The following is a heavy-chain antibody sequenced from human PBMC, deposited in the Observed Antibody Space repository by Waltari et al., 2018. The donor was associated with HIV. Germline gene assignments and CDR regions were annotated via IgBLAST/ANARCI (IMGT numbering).Heavy chain of an antibody. D-gene: IGHD2-21*02. CDR2: IIPILGIA. CDR3: AAFDWTAQYYFDY. V-gene: IGHV1-69*02. CDR1: GGTFSSYT. Sequence: QVQLVQSGAEVKKPGSSVKVSCKASGGTFSSYTISWVRQAPGQGLEWMGRIIPILGIANYAQKFQGRVTITADKSTSTVYMELSSLRSEDTAVYYCAAFDWTAQYYFDYWGQGTLVTVSS. J-gene: IGHJ4*02.